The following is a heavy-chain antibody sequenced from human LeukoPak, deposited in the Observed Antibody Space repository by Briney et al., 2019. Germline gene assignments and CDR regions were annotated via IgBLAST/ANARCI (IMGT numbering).Heavy chain of an antibody. Sequence: GGSLRLSCAASGFTFSNYAMTCVLQAPGKGLEWVSGISDRGGSTYYADSVKGRFTISRDNSKNTLYLQMNSLRAEDTAVYYCAKSLSGGGYYFEYWGQGTLVTVSS. CDR3: AKSLSGGGYYFEY. V-gene: IGHV3-23*01. J-gene: IGHJ4*02. CDR2: ISDRGGST. CDR1: GFTFSNYA. D-gene: IGHD3-10*01.